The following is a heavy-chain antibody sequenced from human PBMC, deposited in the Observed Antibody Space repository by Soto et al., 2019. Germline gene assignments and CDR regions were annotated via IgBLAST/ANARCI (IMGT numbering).Heavy chain of an antibody. Sequence: SQTLSLTCAISGDSVSSNSVAWKWIRQSPSRGLEWLGRTYYRSKWFNDYAESEKSRITINPDTSKNQFSLQLNSVAPEDTAVYYCARREHTKYYFDYWGQGTLVTVSS. CDR3: ARREHTKYYFDY. V-gene: IGHV6-1*01. CDR1: GDSVSSNSVA. J-gene: IGHJ4*02. D-gene: IGHD2-8*01. CDR2: TYYRSKWFN.